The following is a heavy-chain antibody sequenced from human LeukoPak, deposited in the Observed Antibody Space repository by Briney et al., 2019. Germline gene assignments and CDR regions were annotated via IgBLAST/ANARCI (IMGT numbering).Heavy chain of an antibody. D-gene: IGHD4-23*01. CDR3: ARVGGNPASDAFDI. CDR2: IYYSGST. J-gene: IGHJ3*02. Sequence: SETLSLTCTVSGGSISSGGYSWSWIRQHPGKGLEWIGYIYYSGSTYYNPSLKSRVTISVDTSKNQFSLKLSSVTAADTAVYYCARVGGNPASDAFDIWGQGTMVTVSS. V-gene: IGHV4-31*03. CDR1: GGSISSGGYS.